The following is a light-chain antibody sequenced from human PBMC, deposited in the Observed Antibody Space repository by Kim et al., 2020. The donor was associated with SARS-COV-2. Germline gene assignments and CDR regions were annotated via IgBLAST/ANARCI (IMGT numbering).Light chain of an antibody. Sequence: QSALTQPRSVSGSPGQSVTISCTGTSSDVGAYNYVSWYQQHPGKAPKLMIYDVSKRPSGVPDRFSGSRSANTASLTISGLQAEDESDYYCCSYASGYTPSYVFGTGTKVTVL. CDR3: CSYASGYTPSYV. V-gene: IGLV2-11*01. CDR2: DVS. J-gene: IGLJ1*01. CDR1: SSDVGAYNY.